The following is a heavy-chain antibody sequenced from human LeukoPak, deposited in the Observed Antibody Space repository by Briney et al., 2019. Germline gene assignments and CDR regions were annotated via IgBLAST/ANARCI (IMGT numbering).Heavy chain of an antibody. CDR1: GFTFSSYA. CDR2: ISGSGGST. V-gene: IGHV3-23*01. Sequence: GGSLRLSCAASGFTFSSYAMSWVRQAPGKGLEWVSAISGSGGSTYYADSVKGRFTISRDNSKNTLYLQMNSLRAEDTAVYYCAKTIRFLEWLSPYYFDYWGQGTLVTVSS. CDR3: AKTIRFLEWLSPYYFDY. J-gene: IGHJ4*02. D-gene: IGHD3-3*01.